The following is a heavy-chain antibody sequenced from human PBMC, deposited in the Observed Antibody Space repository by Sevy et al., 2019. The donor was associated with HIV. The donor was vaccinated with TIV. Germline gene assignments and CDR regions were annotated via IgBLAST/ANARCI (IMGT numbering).Heavy chain of an antibody. CDR3: ARLPYYYDSSVTGNSVAFDI. CDR1: GGSISSSSYY. Sequence: SETLSLTCTVSGGSISSSSYYWGWIRQPPGKGLEWIGSIYYSGSTYYNPSLKSRVTISVDTSKNQFSLKLSSVTAADTAVYYCARLPYYYDSSVTGNSVAFDIWGQGTMVTVSS. D-gene: IGHD3-22*01. CDR2: IYYSGST. V-gene: IGHV4-39*01. J-gene: IGHJ3*02.